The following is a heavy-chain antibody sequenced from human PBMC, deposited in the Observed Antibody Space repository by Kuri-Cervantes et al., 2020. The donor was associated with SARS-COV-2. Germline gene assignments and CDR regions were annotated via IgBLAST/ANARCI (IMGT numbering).Heavy chain of an antibody. CDR2: IYYSGST. J-gene: IGHJ4*02. D-gene: IGHD5-18*01. Sequence: ESLKISCAASGFTFSSSWMHWIRQPPGKGLEWIGYIYYSGSTYYNPSLKSRVTISVDTSKNQFSLKLSSVTAADTAVYFCARDYSNYFDYWGQGTLVTVSS. CDR1: GFTFSSSW. CDR3: ARDYSNYFDY. V-gene: IGHV4-59*01.